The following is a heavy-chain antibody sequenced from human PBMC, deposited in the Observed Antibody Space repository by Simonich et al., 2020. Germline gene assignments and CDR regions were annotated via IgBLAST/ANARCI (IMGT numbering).Heavy chain of an antibody. CDR1: GFTFSSYS. Sequence: EVQLVESGGGLVKPGGSLRLSCAASGFTFSSYSMNWVRQAPGEGLEWVPSISSSSSYIYYADSVKGRFTISRDNANNSLYLQMNSLRAEDTAVYYCARWIAVAGTGAYGMDVWGQGTTVTVSS. CDR2: ISSSSSYI. CDR3: ARWIAVAGTGAYGMDV. D-gene: IGHD6-19*01. J-gene: IGHJ6*02. V-gene: IGHV3-21*01.